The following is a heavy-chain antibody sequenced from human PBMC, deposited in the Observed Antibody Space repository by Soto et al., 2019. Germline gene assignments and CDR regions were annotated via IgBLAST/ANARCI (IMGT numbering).Heavy chain of an antibody. CDR1: GFTFSSCA. CDR3: AKGRSYYYYYGVDV. CDR2: IIDSGGST. V-gene: IGHV3-23*01. J-gene: IGHJ6*02. Sequence: HPGGSLRLSCAASGFTFSSCAMGWVRQAPGKGLEWVSDIIDSGGSTYYADSVKGRFTISRDNSKSTLYLQMNSLRAEDTALYYCAKGRSYYYYYGVDVWGQGTKVTGSS.